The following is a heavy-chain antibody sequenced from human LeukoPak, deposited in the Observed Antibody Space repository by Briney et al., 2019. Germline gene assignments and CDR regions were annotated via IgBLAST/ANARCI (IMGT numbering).Heavy chain of an antibody. Sequence: ASVKVSCKPSGYTFIDHYLHWVRQAPGQGLESLGWIDPDTGDTNYPQKFQGRVTMTRDTSTGTAYMELNRLRSDDTAVYYCARAGHNSNSGGYDFWGLGTLDTVSS. CDR3: ARAGHNSNSGGYDF. J-gene: IGHJ4*02. CDR1: GYTFIDHY. V-gene: IGHV1-2*02. D-gene: IGHD3-22*01. CDR2: IDPDTGDT.